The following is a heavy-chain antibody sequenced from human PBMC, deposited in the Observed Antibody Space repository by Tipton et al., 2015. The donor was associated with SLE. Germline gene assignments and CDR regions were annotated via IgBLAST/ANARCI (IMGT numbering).Heavy chain of an antibody. Sequence: QVQLVQSGVEVKKPGASVRVSCKASGYTFTTYGISWERQAPGQGLEWMGWISTYNGNTNYAQKLQGRVTMTSDTSTSTAYMELRSLRSDDTAIYYCARVRVDTAIGVFDVWGKGTTVTVSS. D-gene: IGHD5-18*01. CDR1: GYTFTTYG. CDR2: ISTYNGNT. V-gene: IGHV1-18*01. J-gene: IGHJ6*04. CDR3: ARVRVDTAIGVFDV.